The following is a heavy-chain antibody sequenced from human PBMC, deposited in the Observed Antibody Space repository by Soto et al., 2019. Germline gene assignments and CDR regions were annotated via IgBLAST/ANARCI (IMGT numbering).Heavy chain of an antibody. J-gene: IGHJ4*02. Sequence: ESGGGLVQPGGSLRLSCAASGFIFSSYVMSWVRQAPGKGLEWVSGISGSGGSTYYADSVKGRFTISRDSSKKTLYLQMNSLRAEDTAVYYCAKGAYGDYSLDYWGQGTLVTVSS. V-gene: IGHV3-23*01. CDR3: AKGAYGDYSLDY. D-gene: IGHD4-17*01. CDR2: ISGSGGST. CDR1: GFIFSSYV.